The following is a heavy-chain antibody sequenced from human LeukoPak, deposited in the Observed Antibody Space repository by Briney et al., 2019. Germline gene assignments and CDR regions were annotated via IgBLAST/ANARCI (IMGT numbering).Heavy chain of an antibody. J-gene: IGHJ3*02. CDR3: ARLYSSSSPHDAFDI. CDR2: IYYSGST. CDR1: GGSISSYY. V-gene: IGHV4-59*01. Sequence: SETLSLTCTVSGGSISSYYWSWIRQPPGKGLEWIGYIYYSGSTNYNPSLKSRVTISVDTSKNQFSLKLSSVTAADTAVYYCARLYSSSSPHDAFDIWGQGTMVTVSS. D-gene: IGHD6-6*01.